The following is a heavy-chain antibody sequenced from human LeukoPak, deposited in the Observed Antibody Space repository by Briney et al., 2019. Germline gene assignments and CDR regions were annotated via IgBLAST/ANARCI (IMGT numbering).Heavy chain of an antibody. CDR3: ATKYGSGSYYNWFDP. Sequence: ASVKVSRKVSGYTLTELSMHWVRQAPGKGLEWMGGFDPEDGETIYAQKFQGRVTMTEDTSTDTAYMELSSLRSEDTAVYYCATKYGSGSYYNWFDPWGQGTLVTVSS. D-gene: IGHD3-10*01. J-gene: IGHJ5*02. CDR1: GYTLTELS. CDR2: FDPEDGET. V-gene: IGHV1-24*01.